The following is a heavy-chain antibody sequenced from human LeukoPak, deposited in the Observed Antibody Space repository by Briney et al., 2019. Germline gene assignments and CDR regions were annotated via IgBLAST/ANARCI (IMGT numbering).Heavy chain of an antibody. J-gene: IGHJ4*02. V-gene: IGHV3-15*01. CDR1: GFTFSNAW. D-gene: IGHD4-17*01. CDR3: TSRYGDYDLNY. CDR2: IKSKTDGGTT. Sequence: GGSLRLSCAASGFTFSNAWMSWVRQAPGKGPEWVGRIKSKTDGGTTDYAAPVKGRFTISRDDSKNTLYLQMNSLKTEDTAVYYCTSRYGDYDLNYWGQGTLVTVSS.